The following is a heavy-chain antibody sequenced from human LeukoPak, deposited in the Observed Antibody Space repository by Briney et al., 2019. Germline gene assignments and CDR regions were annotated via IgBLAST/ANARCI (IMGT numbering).Heavy chain of an antibody. Sequence: SETLSLTCAVYGGSFSGYYWSWIRQPPGKGLEWIGGINHSGSTNYNPSLKSRVTISVDTSKNQFSLKLSSVTAADTAVYYCVRKEAYCGGDCYSSPFDYWGQGTLVTVSS. D-gene: IGHD2-21*02. CDR1: GGSFSGYY. CDR3: VRKEAYCGGDCYSSPFDY. J-gene: IGHJ4*02. CDR2: INHSGST. V-gene: IGHV4-34*01.